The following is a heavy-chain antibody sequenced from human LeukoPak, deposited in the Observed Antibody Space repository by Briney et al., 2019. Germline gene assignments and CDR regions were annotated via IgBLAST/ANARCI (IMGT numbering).Heavy chain of an antibody. CDR3: ARKWDYYDGMDV. J-gene: IGHJ6*02. V-gene: IGHV1-69*04. D-gene: IGHD2-8*01. CDR1: GGTFSSYA. Sequence: SVKVSCKASGGTFSSYAISWVRQAPGQGLERMGRIIPILGIANYAQKFQGRVTITADKSTSTAYMELSSLRSEDTAVYYCARKWDYYDGMDVWGQGTTVTVSS. CDR2: IIPILGIA.